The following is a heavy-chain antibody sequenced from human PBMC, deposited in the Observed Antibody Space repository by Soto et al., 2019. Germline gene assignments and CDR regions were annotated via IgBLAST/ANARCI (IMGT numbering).Heavy chain of an antibody. Sequence: QVQLVQSGAEVKKPGSSVKVSCKASGGTFNPYTINWVRQAPGQGLEWMGRIIPFHGVTNYAQKFQARVTITADKSTSTAYMELSGLRFEDTAMYYCTRDWEITVSTWSFGGFWGRGTLVTVSS. V-gene: IGHV1-69*08. CDR2: IIPFHGVT. J-gene: IGHJ4*02. CDR1: GGTFNPYT. D-gene: IGHD3-10*01. CDR3: TRDWEITVSTWSFGGF.